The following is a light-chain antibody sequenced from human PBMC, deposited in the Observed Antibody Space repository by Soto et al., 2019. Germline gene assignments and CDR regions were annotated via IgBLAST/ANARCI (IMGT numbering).Light chain of an antibody. CDR2: TAS. Sequence: DIQMTQSPSTLSAFIGDRVTITCWASQSIKGWLAWYQQKPGKAPKLLISTASNLESGVPSRFSGSGSGTEFTLTISSLQPDDFATYYCQQYSSSSTFGQGTRVEI. CDR1: QSIKGW. CDR3: QQYSSSST. V-gene: IGKV1-5*03. J-gene: IGKJ1*01.